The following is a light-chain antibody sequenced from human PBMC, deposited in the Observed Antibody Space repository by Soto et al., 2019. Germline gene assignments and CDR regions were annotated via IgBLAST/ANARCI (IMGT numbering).Light chain of an antibody. CDR2: DVS. J-gene: IGLJ2*01. V-gene: IGLV2-11*01. CDR3: CSYADSYTYV. Sequence: QSALTQPRSVSGSPGQSVTISCTGTSSDVGGYNYVSWYQQHPGKAPKLMIYDVSKRPSGVPDRFSGSKSGNTASLTISGLQAEDEADYYCCSYADSYTYVFGGGTQLTVL. CDR1: SSDVGGYNY.